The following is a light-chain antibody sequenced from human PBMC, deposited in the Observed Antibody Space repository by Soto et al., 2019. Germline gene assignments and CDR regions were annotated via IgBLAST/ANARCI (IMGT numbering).Light chain of an antibody. V-gene: IGLV2-18*02. J-gene: IGLJ1*01. Sequence: QSALTQPPSVSGSLGQSVTISCTGTSSDFSTYSSVSWYQQPPGTLPKLLIYEVNNRPSGVPDRFSGSRSGNKASLTISVLQAEDEADYCCSSYRISNTYVFGTGTKLTVL. CDR1: SSDFSTYSS. CDR2: EVN. CDR3: SSYRISNTYV.